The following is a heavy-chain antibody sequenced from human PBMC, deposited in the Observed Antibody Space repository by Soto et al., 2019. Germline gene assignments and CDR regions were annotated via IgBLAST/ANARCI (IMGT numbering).Heavy chain of an antibody. CDR2: IYHSGST. Sequence: QVQLQESGPGLVKPSGTLSLTCAVSGGSISSSNWWSWVRQPPGKGLEWIGEIYHSGSTNYNPSLKSRVTISVDKSKNQFSLKLSSVTAADTAVYYCARGIIVVVPPRASDAFDIWGQGTMVTVSS. V-gene: IGHV4-4*02. J-gene: IGHJ3*02. D-gene: IGHD2-15*01. CDR3: ARGIIVVVPPRASDAFDI. CDR1: GGSISSSNW.